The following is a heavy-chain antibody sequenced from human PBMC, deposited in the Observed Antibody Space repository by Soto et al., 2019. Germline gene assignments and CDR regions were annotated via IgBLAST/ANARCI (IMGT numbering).Heavy chain of an antibody. CDR1: GFTFGSYA. Sequence: EVQLLESGGGLVQPGGSLRLSCAVSGFTFGSYAMSWVRQAPGKGLEWVSGIGGSGGSTYYADSVTGRFTSSRDNSKNSLYLQMNSLRVEDTAVYYCARAKYSGYDISLDFDYWGQGILATVSS. V-gene: IGHV3-23*01. CDR2: IGGSGGST. D-gene: IGHD5-12*01. J-gene: IGHJ4*02. CDR3: ARAKYSGYDISLDFDY.